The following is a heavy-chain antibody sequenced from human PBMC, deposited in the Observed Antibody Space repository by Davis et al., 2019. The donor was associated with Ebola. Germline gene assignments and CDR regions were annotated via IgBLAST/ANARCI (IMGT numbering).Heavy chain of an antibody. CDR1: GGSISSSSYY. CDR2: IYYSGST. J-gene: IGHJ5*02. D-gene: IGHD2-2*01. Sequence: PSETLSLTCTVSGGSISSSSYYWGWIRQPPGKGLEWIGSIYYSGSTYYNPSLKSRVTISVDTSKNQFSLKLSSVTAADTAVYYCARDEQGSTSITQYNWFDPWGQGTLVTVSS. V-gene: IGHV4-39*07. CDR3: ARDEQGSTSITQYNWFDP.